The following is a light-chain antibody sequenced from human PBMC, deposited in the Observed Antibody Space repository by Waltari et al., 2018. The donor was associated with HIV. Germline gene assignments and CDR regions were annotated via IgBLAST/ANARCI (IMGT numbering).Light chain of an antibody. J-gene: IGLJ3*02. CDR3: QSYDSSLSGRV. Sequence: QSVLTQPPSVSGAPGQRVTISCTGSSSTIGAGYVVNWYQQLPGKAPKLFIYGNSNRPSGVPDRFSGSQSATSASLAITGLQAEDEADYYCQSYDSSLSGRVFGGGTKLTVL. CDR2: GNS. CDR1: SSTIGAGYV. V-gene: IGLV1-40*01.